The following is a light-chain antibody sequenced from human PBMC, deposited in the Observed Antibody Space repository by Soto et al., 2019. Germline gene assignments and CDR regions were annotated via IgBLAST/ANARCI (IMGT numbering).Light chain of an antibody. Sequence: DIQMTQSPSSLSASVGDRVTITCRATQNISNDLNWYQHKTGKAPNLLIYTASSLQRGVPSRFSGSGSGTDFTLTISNVQPEDFATYYCQQGYNSPPYTFGQGTKLESK. CDR3: QQGYNSPPYT. J-gene: IGKJ2*01. CDR2: TAS. V-gene: IGKV1-39*01. CDR1: QNISND.